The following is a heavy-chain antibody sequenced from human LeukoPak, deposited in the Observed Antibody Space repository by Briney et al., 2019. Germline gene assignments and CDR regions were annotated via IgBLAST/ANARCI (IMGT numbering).Heavy chain of an antibody. V-gene: IGHV1-8*01. CDR2: MNPNSGNT. CDR3: ARERVTDGYCSSTSCYGMDV. D-gene: IGHD2-2*01. Sequence: ASVKVSCKASGYTFTSYDINWVRQATGQGLEWMGWMNPNSGNTGYAQKFQGRVTMTRNTSISTAYMELSSLRSEDTAVYYCARERVTDGYCSSTSCYGMDVWGQGTTVTVSS. J-gene: IGHJ6*02. CDR1: GYTFTSYD.